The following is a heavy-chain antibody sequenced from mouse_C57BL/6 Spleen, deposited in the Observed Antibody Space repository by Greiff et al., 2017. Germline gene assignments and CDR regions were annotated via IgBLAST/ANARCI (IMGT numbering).Heavy chain of an antibody. J-gene: IGHJ4*01. Sequence: VQLQQSGPELVKPGASVKISCKASGYAFSSSWMNWVKQRPGKGLEWIGRIYPGDGDTNYNGKFKGKATLTADKSSSTAYMQLSSLTSEDSAVYVCARSDDGYWDAMDYWGQGTSVTVSS. V-gene: IGHV1-82*01. CDR1: GYAFSSSW. CDR2: IYPGDGDT. D-gene: IGHD2-3*01. CDR3: ARSDDGYWDAMDY.